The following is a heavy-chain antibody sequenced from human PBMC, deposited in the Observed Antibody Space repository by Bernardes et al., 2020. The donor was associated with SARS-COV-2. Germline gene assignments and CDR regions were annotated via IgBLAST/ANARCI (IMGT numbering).Heavy chain of an antibody. CDR3: ARKEVTRSFSYFDL. J-gene: IGHJ2*01. CDR2: ISGSGGSA. Sequence: GGSLRLSCAPSGFTFSSYAMSWVRQAPGKGLEWVSGISGSGGSAYYADSVKGRFTISRDNSKNTLYLEMNSLRAEDTAVYYCARKEVTRSFSYFDLWGRGTLVTVSS. D-gene: IGHD1-26*01. V-gene: IGHV3-23*01. CDR1: GFTFSSYA.